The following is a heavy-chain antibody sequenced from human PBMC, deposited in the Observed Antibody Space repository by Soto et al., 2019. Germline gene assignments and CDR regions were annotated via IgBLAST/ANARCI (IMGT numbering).Heavy chain of an antibody. Sequence: PGGSLRLSCAASGFSFSNYAMHWVRQAPGKGLEWVANINQDGSQKYYVDSVKGRFTISRDNAKNSLDLQMNSLRAEDTAVYYCAKEYEYSSGWERIDYWGQGTLVTVSS. CDR2: INQDGSQK. CDR3: AKEYEYSSGWERIDY. J-gene: IGHJ4*02. V-gene: IGHV3-7*01. CDR1: GFSFSNYA. D-gene: IGHD6-19*01.